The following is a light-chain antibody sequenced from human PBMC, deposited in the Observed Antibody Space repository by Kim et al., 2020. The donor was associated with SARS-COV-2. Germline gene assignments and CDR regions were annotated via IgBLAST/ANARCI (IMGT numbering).Light chain of an antibody. Sequence: QSVLTQPPSVSGAPGQRVTISCTGSSSNIGAGYDVHWYQQLPGTAPKLLIYGNSNRPSGVPDRFSGSKSGTSASLAITGLQAEDEADYYCQSYDSSPWFGVFGTGTKVTVL. CDR1: SSNIGAGYD. J-gene: IGLJ1*01. CDR3: QSYDSSPWFGV. CDR2: GNS. V-gene: IGLV1-40*01.